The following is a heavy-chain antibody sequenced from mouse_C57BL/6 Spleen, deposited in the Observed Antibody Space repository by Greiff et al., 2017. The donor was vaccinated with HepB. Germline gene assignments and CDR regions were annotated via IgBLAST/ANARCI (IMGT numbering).Heavy chain of an antibody. V-gene: IGHV1-77*01. D-gene: IGHD1-1*01. CDR1: GYTFTDYY. CDR2: IGPGSGST. CDR3: ASGDYYGSSYEYYAMDY. J-gene: IGHJ4*01. Sequence: QVQLQQSGAELVKPGASVKISCKASGYTFTDYYINWVKQRPGQGLEWIGKIGPGSGSTYYNEKFKGKATLTADKSSSTAYMQLSSLTSEDSAVYFCASGDYYGSSYEYYAMDYWGQGTSVTVSS.